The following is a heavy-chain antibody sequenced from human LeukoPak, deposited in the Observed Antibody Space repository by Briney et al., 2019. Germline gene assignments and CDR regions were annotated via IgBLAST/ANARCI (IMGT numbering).Heavy chain of an antibody. CDR3: ATEQLAAPGTVLDY. CDR1: GFFFSSYS. Sequence: PGGSLRLSCAASGFFFSSYSMDWVRQAPGKGLEWVSSISSSSSNIYYADSVKGRFTISRDNAKNSLYLQMNSLRAEDTAVYYCATEQLAAPGTVLDYWGQGTLVTVSS. D-gene: IGHD6-13*01. CDR2: ISSSSSNI. J-gene: IGHJ4*02. V-gene: IGHV3-21*01.